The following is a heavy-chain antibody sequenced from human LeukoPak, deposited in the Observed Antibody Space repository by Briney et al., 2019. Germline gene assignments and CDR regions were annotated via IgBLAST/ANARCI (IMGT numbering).Heavy chain of an antibody. J-gene: IGHJ5*02. CDR3: ARAARHFWSGYYTGANWFDP. V-gene: IGHV4-34*01. CDR2: INHSGST. Sequence: PSETLSLTCAVYGGSFSGYYWSWIRQPPGKGLEWIGEINHSGSTNYNPSLKSRVTISVDTSKNQSSLKLSSVTAADTAVYYCARAARHFWSGYYTGANWFDPWGQGTLVTVSS. CDR1: GGSFSGYY. D-gene: IGHD3-3*02.